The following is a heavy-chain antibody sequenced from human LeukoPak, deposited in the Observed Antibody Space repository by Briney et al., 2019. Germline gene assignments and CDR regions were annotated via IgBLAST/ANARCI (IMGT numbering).Heavy chain of an antibody. J-gene: IGHJ4*02. CDR1: GFTFSDYY. Sequence: GGLLRLSCEASGFTFSDYYMNWIRQAPGKGLEWFSYISGSSSTIYYADSVKGRFTISRDNAKNSLYLQMNSLRAEDTAVYYCARDQEGSDDILTGAIDYWGQGTLVTVSS. CDR2: ISGSSSTI. V-gene: IGHV3-11*04. D-gene: IGHD3-9*01. CDR3: ARDQEGSDDILTGAIDY.